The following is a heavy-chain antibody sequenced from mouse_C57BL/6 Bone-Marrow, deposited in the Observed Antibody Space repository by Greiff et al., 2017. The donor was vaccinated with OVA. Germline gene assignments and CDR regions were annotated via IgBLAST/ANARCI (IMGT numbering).Heavy chain of an antibody. V-gene: IGHV5-9-1*02. CDR2: ISSGGDYI. D-gene: IGHD2-5*01. J-gene: IGHJ4*01. CDR3: TRVSVSNYGDYAMDY. CDR1: GFTFSSYA. Sequence: EVMLVESGEGLVKPGGSLKLSCAASGFTFSSYAMSWVRQTPEKRLEWVAYISSGGDYIYYADTVKGRFTISRDNARNTLYLQMSSLTSEDTAMYYCTRVSVSNYGDYAMDYWGQGTSVTVSS.